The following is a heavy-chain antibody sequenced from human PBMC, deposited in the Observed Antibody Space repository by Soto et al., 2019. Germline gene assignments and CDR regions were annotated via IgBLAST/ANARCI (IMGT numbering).Heavy chain of an antibody. Sequence: EVQLVESGGGLVQPGGSLRLSCAASGFTFSSYAMHWVRQAPGKGLEYVSAISSNGGSTYYANSVKGRFTISRDNSKNKLYLQMGSMRAEDMAVYYSARDVLGGRYSMDVWGQGTTVPGSS. CDR3: ARDVLGGRYSMDV. CDR2: ISSNGGST. J-gene: IGHJ6*01. D-gene: IGHD1-26*01. V-gene: IGHV3-64*01. CDR1: GFTFSSYA.